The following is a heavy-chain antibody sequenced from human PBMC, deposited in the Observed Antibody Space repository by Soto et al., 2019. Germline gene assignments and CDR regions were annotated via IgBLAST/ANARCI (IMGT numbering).Heavy chain of an antibody. D-gene: IGHD6-19*01. Sequence: PGGSLRLSCAASGFTFSSYWMSWVRQAPGKGLEWVANIKQDGSEKYYVDSVKGRFTISRDNAKNSLYLQMNSLRAEDTAVYYCATQLSSGWYSDYYYYGMDVWAKGPRSPSP. V-gene: IGHV3-7*03. CDR2: IKQDGSEK. J-gene: IGHJ6*02. CDR1: GFTFSSYW. CDR3: ATQLSSGWYSDYYYYGMDV.